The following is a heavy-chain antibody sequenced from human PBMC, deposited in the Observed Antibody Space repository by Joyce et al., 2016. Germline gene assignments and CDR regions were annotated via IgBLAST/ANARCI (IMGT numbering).Heavy chain of an antibody. CDR2: RNQDGSDK. J-gene: IGHJ4*02. V-gene: IGHV3-7*04. CDR1: GFTFSTYW. Sequence: EVQLVESGGGPVQPGVFLRISCVASGFTFSTYWMDWVRQAQGKVREWMDSRNQDGSDKYYADSVKGRFSVSRDNGKNSLYLQMSNLTADETAVYYCVREPSFGRFDYWGRGTLVTVSS. CDR3: VREPSFGRFDY. D-gene: IGHD3-16*01.